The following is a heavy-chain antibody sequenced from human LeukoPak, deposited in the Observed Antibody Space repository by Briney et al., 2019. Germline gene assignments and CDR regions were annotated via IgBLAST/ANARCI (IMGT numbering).Heavy chain of an antibody. J-gene: IGHJ4*02. Sequence: GGSLRLSCAASGFTFSSYAMSWVRQAPGKGLEWVSAISGSGGSTYYADSVKGRFTISRDNSKNTLYLQMNSLRAEDTAVYYCARPGYGDFRFDYWGQGTLVTVSS. V-gene: IGHV3-23*01. CDR1: GFTFSSYA. D-gene: IGHD4-17*01. CDR3: ARPGYGDFRFDY. CDR2: ISGSGGST.